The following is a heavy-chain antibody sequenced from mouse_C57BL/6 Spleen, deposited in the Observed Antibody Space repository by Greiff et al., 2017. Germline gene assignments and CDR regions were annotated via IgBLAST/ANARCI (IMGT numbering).Heavy chain of an antibody. Sequence: QVQLQQPGAELVMPGASVKLSCKASGYTFTSYWMHWVKQRPGQSLEWIGEIDPSDSYTNYNQKFKGKSTLTVDKSSSTAYMQLSSLTSEDSAVYYCARRSSRSDWYFDVWGTGTTVTVSS. J-gene: IGHJ1*03. D-gene: IGHD1-1*01. V-gene: IGHV1-69*01. CDR1: GYTFTSYW. CDR3: ARRSSRSDWYFDV. CDR2: IDPSDSYT.